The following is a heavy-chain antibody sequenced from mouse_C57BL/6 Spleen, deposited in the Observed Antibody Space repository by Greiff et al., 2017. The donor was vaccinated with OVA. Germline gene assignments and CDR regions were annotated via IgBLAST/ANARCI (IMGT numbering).Heavy chain of an antibody. CDR2: IYPRSGNT. CDR1: GYTFTSYG. D-gene: IGHD2-2*01. J-gene: IGHJ3*01. Sequence: QVQLQQSGAELARPGASVKLSCKASGYTFTSYGISWVKQRTGQGLEWIGEIYPRSGNTYYNEKFKGKATLTADKSSSTAYMELRSLTSEDSAVYFCARSEVTTKAWFAYWGQGTLVTVSA. V-gene: IGHV1-81*01. CDR3: ARSEVTTKAWFAY.